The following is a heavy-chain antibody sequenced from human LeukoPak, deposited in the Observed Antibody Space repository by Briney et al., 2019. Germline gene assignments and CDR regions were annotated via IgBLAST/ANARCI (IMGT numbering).Heavy chain of an antibody. V-gene: IGHV3-30*02. CDR3: AKDLLLDSSGYATIDY. Sequence: PGGSLRLSCVVSGFTFDDYGMQWVRQAPGRGLGWVAFIRYDGSNKYYADSVRGRFTISRDNSKNTLYLQMNSLRAEDTAVYYCAKDLLLDSSGYATIDYRGQGTLVTVSS. CDR2: IRYDGSNK. D-gene: IGHD3-22*01. J-gene: IGHJ4*02. CDR1: GFTFDDYG.